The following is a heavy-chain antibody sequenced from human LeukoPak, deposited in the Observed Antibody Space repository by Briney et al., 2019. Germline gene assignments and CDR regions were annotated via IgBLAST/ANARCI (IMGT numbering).Heavy chain of an antibody. V-gene: IGHV3-53*01. J-gene: IGHJ6*02. CDR2: IYSGGST. CDR3: ARDEETIFYGMDV. Sequence: GGSLRLSCAASGFTVSSSYMSWVRQAPGKGREGVSVIYSGGSTYYADSVKGRFTISRDNSKNTLYLQMNSLRAEDTAVYYCARDEETIFYGMDVWGQGTTVTVSS. D-gene: IGHD3-3*01. CDR1: GFTVSSSY.